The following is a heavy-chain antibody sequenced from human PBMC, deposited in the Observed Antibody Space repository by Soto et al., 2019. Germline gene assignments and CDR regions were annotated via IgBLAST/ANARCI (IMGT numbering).Heavy chain of an antibody. CDR2: ISYDGSNK. Sequence: QVQLVESGGGVVQPGRSLRLSCAASGFTFSSYVMYWVRQAPGKGLEWVAVISYDGSNKDNADSVKGRFTISRDNSKNTLYLQMNRLRDEDTAVYYCAREVVPYYYPYGVDVWGQGTTVTVSS. CDR1: GFTFSSYV. J-gene: IGHJ6*02. V-gene: IGHV3-30-3*01. D-gene: IGHD2-21*01. CDR3: AREVVPYYYPYGVDV.